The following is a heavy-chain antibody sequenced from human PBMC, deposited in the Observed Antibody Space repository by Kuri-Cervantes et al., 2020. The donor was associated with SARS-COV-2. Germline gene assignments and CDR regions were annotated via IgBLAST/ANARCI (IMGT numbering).Heavy chain of an antibody. J-gene: IGHJ5*02. D-gene: IGHD3-22*01. CDR2: IYHSGST. CDR1: GGSISTYY. V-gene: IGHV4-59*01. Sequence: GSLRLSCTVSGGSISTYYWSWIRQPPGKGLEWIGYIYHSGSTNYNPSLNSRVTISIDTSKNQFALRLSTVTAADTAVYYCARGGTYYYDRSGFDWFDPWGQGTLVTVSS. CDR3: ARGGTYYYDRSGFDWFDP.